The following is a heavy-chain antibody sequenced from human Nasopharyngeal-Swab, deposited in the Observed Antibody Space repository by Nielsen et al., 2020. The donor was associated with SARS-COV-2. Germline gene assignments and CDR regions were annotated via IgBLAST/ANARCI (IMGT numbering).Heavy chain of an antibody. CDR1: GYSFTSYW. J-gene: IGHJ3*02. CDR3: ARPTYYYDSSGYYSPGRPDAFDI. V-gene: IGHV5-51*01. CDR2: IYPGDSDT. Sequence: KVSFKGSGYSFTSYWIGWVRQMPGKGLEWMGIIYPGDSDTRYSPSFQGQVTISADKSISTAYLQWSSLKASDTAMYYCARPTYYYDSSGYYSPGRPDAFDIWGQGTMVTVSS. D-gene: IGHD3-22*01.